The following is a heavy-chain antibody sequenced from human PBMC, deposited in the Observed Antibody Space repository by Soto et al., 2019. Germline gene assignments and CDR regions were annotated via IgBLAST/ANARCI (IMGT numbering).Heavy chain of an antibody. J-gene: IGHJ6*02. Sequence: QVQLQESGPGLVKPSETLSLTCTVSGGSVSSGSYYWSWIRQPPGKGLEWIGYIYYSGSTNYNPSLKRLVTVSVDTSKNQFSRKRSSVTAADTAVYYLARGIEGWYQGRYYSGMDVWGQGTTVTVSS. D-gene: IGHD6-19*01. CDR1: GGSVSSGSYY. CDR3: ARGIEGWYQGRYYSGMDV. CDR2: IYYSGST. V-gene: IGHV4-61*01.